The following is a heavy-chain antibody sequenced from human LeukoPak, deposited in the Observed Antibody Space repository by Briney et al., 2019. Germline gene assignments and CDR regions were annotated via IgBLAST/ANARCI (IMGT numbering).Heavy chain of an antibody. CDR1: GFTFSSYE. J-gene: IGHJ6*03. CDR2: ISSSGSTI. D-gene: IGHD4-23*01. V-gene: IGHV3-48*03. CDR3: ARISYGGNSVYYYYYMDV. Sequence: GGSLRLSCAASGFTFSSYEMNWVRQVPGKGLEWVSYISSSGSTIYYADSVKGRFTISRDNAKNSLYLQMNSLRAEDTALYYCARISYGGNSVYYYYYMDVWGKGTTVTVSS.